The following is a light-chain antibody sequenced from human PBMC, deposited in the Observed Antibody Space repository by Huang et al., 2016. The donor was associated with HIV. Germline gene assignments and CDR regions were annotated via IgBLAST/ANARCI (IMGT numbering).Light chain of an antibody. CDR2: NAS. Sequence: EIVLTQSPATLSLSPGERVALSCRASQNITNDLSWYQKRPGQAPRRLSTNASKRATGIPARFSCSGSGTDFSLTIISLGPEDFVVYFCQQRTNWPPGYTFGQGTKL. V-gene: IGKV3-11*01. CDR1: QNITND. CDR3: QQRTNWPPGYT. J-gene: IGKJ2*01.